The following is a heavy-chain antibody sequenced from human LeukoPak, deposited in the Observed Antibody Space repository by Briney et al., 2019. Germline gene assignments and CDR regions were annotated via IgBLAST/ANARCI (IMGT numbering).Heavy chain of an antibody. CDR1: GFTFSSYA. D-gene: IGHD3-10*01. CDR2: ISYGGDDGSNI. V-gene: IGHV3-30-3*01. Sequence: GGSLRLSCAASGFTFSSYAMHWVRQAPGKGLEWVAVISYGGDDGSNIYYTDSVEGRFTISRDNSKSTLFLEMNSLRPDDTAVHYCERERVNSPDYTFDGWGQRTMVTLSS. CDR3: ERERVNSPDYTFDG. J-gene: IGHJ3*01.